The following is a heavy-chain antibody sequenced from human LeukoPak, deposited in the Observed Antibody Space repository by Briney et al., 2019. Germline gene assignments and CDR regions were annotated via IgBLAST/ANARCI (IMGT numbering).Heavy chain of an antibody. D-gene: IGHD7-27*01. Sequence: RTLSLTSALSPDRVTNPSAAWQWIRHSPSNGLVWLGRTYYGSKWYTDYALFVKSRITVSPHTSKNQFSLQLNSVTPEDTAVYYCSRSLRGTYLGALDYGGQATLVTASS. V-gene: IGHV6-1*01. CDR3: SRSLRGTYLGALDY. J-gene: IGHJ4*02. CDR2: TYYGSKWYT. CDR1: PDRVTNPSAA.